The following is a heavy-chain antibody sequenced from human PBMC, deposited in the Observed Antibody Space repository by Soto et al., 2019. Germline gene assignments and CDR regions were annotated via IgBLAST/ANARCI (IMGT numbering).Heavy chain of an antibody. Sequence: GGSLRLSCAASGFTFSSYSMNWARQAPGKGLEWVSYISSSSSTIYYADSVKGRFTISRDNAKNSLYLQMNSLRAEDTAVYYCARDHYCSSTSCYGAYWGQGTLVTVSP. V-gene: IGHV3-48*01. CDR1: GFTFSSYS. CDR2: ISSSSSTI. D-gene: IGHD2-2*01. J-gene: IGHJ4*02. CDR3: ARDHYCSSTSCYGAY.